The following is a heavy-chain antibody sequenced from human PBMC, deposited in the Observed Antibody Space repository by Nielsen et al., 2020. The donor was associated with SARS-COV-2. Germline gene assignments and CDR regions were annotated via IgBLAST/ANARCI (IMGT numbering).Heavy chain of an antibody. D-gene: IGHD6-13*01. CDR3: ARGYSNRRFDP. CDR2: INPSGGST. V-gene: IGHV1-46*01. J-gene: IGHJ5*02. Sequence: WVGQAPGQGLEWMGIINPSGGSTSYAQKFQGRVTMTRDTSTSTVYMELSSLRSEDTAVYYCARGYSNRRFDPWGQGTLVTVSS.